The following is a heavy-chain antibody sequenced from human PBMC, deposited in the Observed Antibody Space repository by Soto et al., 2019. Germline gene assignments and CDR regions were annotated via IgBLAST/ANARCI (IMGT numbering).Heavy chain of an antibody. CDR3: ARYDAESGSNKLDP. J-gene: IGHJ5*02. CDR2: IYYTGNT. V-gene: IGHV4-61*01. D-gene: IGHD5-12*01. Sequence: QVQLQESGPGVVKPSDTLSVTCTVSGGSVSSRSHFWGWIRQPPGGGLQWIGYIYYTGNTNYSPSLKSRATLSVDTSRNQFSLRLTSVTAADTAIYYCARYDAESGSNKLDPWGQGTLVTVSS. CDR1: GGSVSSRSHF.